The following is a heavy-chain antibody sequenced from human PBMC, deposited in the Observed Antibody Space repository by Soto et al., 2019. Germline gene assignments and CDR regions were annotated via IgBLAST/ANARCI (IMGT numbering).Heavy chain of an antibody. CDR3: AILFYCDYSGHTAVDI. Sequence: QVQLQESGPGLVKPSETLSVTCTVSGGSVSSGSYYWSWIRQPPGEGLEYIGYVHSSGGTNYAPSLSVPVTTSVVTSKGPLALKLSSETAAETAAYDCAILFYCDYSGHTAVDIWCQGTIVAGSS. J-gene: IGHJ3*02. D-gene: IGHD3-22*01. CDR1: GGSVSSGSYY. CDR2: VHSSGGT. V-gene: IGHV4-61*01.